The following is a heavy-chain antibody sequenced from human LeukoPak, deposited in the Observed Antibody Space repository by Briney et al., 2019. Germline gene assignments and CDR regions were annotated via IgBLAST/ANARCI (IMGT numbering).Heavy chain of an antibody. Sequence: GASVKVSCKASGGTFSSYAISWVRQAPGQGLEWMGRIIPIFGTADYAQKFQGRVTITTDESTSTAYMELSSLRSEDTAVYYCAREWELHLFDYWGQGTLVTVSS. CDR2: IIPIFGTA. V-gene: IGHV1-69*05. J-gene: IGHJ4*02. CDR1: GGTFSSYA. D-gene: IGHD1-26*01. CDR3: AREWELHLFDY.